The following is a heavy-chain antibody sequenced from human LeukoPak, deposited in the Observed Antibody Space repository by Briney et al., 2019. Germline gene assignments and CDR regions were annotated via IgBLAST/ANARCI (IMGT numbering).Heavy chain of an antibody. CDR3: AKQRDAN. D-gene: IGHD5-24*01. CDR1: GFTFTNYA. J-gene: IGHJ4*02. CDR2: ISETGGGR. Sequence: GGSLRLSCEASGFTFTNYAFTWVRQAPGKGLEWVSSISETGGGRYYADSVKGRFTISRDNSKNTLFLLMNSLRPEDTAVYYCAKQRDANWGQGTLVTVSS. V-gene: IGHV3-23*01.